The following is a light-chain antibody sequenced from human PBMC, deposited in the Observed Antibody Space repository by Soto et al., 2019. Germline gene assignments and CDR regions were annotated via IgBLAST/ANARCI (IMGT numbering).Light chain of an antibody. V-gene: IGKV3-11*01. J-gene: IGKJ5*01. Sequence: PGERATLSCRTSQSVSKYFAWYQQKPGRAPRLLIYDASSRATGIPARFIGSGSGTDFTLTISSLEPEDVAIYYCQQRSNWPITFGQGTRLEIK. CDR3: QQRSNWPIT. CDR1: QSVSKY. CDR2: DAS.